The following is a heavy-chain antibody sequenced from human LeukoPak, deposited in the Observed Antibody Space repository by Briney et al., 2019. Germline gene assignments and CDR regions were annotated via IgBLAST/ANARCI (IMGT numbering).Heavy chain of an antibody. D-gene: IGHD3-10*01. J-gene: IGHJ5*02. CDR3: ARASVRGAHKTYNWFDP. V-gene: IGHV3-30*04. CDR1: GFTFSSYA. Sequence: GRSLRLSCAASGFTFSSYAMHWVRQAPGKGLEWVAVISYDGSNKYYADSVKGRFTVSRDNTKNTLYLQMNSLRAEDTAVYYCARASVRGAHKTYNWFDPWGQGTLVAVSS. CDR2: ISYDGSNK.